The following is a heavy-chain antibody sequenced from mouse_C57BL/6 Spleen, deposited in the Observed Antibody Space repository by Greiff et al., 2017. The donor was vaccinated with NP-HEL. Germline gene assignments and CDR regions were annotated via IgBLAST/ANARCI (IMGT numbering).Heavy chain of an antibody. CDR1: GYTFTDYE. V-gene: IGHV1-15*01. Sequence: VKLQESGAELVRPGASVTLSCKASGYTFTDYEMHWVKQTPVHGLEWIGAIDPETGGTAYNQKFKGKAILTADKSSSTAYMELRSLTSEDSAVYYCTKKDYYGKDYWGQGTTLTVSS. CDR2: IDPETGGT. J-gene: IGHJ2*01. CDR3: TKKDYYGKDY. D-gene: IGHD1-1*01.